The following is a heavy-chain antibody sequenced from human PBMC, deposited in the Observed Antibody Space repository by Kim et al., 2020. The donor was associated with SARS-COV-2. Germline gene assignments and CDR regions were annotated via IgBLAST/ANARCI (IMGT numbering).Heavy chain of an antibody. Sequence: GSGYATAYAASVKGRFTISRDDSKNTAYLQMNSLKTEDTAVYYCSRHPESWGQGTLVTVSS. D-gene: IGHD3-10*01. CDR2: GSGYAT. CDR3: SRHPES. V-gene: IGHV3-73*01. J-gene: IGHJ5*02.